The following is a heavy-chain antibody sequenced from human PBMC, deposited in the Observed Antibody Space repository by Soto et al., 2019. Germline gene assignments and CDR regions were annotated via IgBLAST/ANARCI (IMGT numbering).Heavy chain of an antibody. J-gene: IGHJ6*03. Sequence: LRLSCAASGFTFSSYGMHWVRQAPGKGLEWVAVIWYDGSNKYYADSVKGRFTISRDNSKNTLYLQMNSLRAEDTAVYYCATKGYCSRSSCLNYYYYMDVWGKGTTVTVSS. CDR3: ATKGYCSRSSCLNYYYYMDV. D-gene: IGHD2-2*01. CDR2: IWYDGSNK. CDR1: GFTFSSYG. V-gene: IGHV3-33*01.